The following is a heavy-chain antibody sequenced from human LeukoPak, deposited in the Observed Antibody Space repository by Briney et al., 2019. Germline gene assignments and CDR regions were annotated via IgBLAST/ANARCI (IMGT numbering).Heavy chain of an antibody. CDR1: GFTVSRNS. Sequence: PGGSLRLSCAASGFTVSRNSMSWVRQAPGKGREWGSVIYSEGSTYYADSVKGRFTISRDNSKNTLDLQMNSLRAEDTAVHYCARTYSGSSYGMYWYFDLWGRGTLVTVSS. CDR2: IYSEGST. J-gene: IGHJ2*01. V-gene: IGHV3-53*01. CDR3: ARTYSGSSYGMYWYFDL. D-gene: IGHD5-18*01.